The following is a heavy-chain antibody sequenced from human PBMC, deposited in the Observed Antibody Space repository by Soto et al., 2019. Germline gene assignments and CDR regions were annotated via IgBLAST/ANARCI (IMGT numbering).Heavy chain of an antibody. V-gene: IGHV1-18*01. CDR2: ISAYNGNT. CDR3: ARDAGVSGELYY. J-gene: IGHJ4*02. Sequence: QVQLVQSGAEVKKPGASVKVSCKASGYTFTSYGISWVRQAPGQGLEWMGWISAYNGNTNYAQKLQGRVTMTTDTSTSTANVERRSLRSDDTAVYYCARDAGVSGELYYWGQGPLVTVSS. D-gene: IGHD3-16*01. CDR1: GYTFTSYG.